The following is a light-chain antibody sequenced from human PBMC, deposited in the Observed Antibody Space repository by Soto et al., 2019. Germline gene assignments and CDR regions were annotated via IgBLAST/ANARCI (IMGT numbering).Light chain of an antibody. Sequence: IQMTQSPSTLSASVGDRVTITCRASQSISSWSAWYQQKPGKAPKLLIYDASSLESGVPSRFSGSGSGTEFTLTISSLQPDDFATYYCQQYNSYSWTFGQGTKVDIK. CDR2: DAS. V-gene: IGKV1-5*01. CDR1: QSISSW. J-gene: IGKJ1*01. CDR3: QQYNSYSWT.